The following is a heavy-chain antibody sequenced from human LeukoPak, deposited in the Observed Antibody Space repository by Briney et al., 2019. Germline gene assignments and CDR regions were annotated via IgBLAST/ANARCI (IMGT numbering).Heavy chain of an antibody. CDR2: IKSDGSST. V-gene: IGHV3-74*01. D-gene: IGHD1-7*01. CDR1: GFTFSSYW. J-gene: IGHJ6*03. CDR3: AKRRGLELLYYYYMDV. Sequence: GGSLRLSCAASGFTFSSYWMHWVRQAPGKGLVWVSRIKSDGSSTSYADSVKGRFTISRDNAKNTLYLQMNSLRAEDTAVYYCAKRRGLELLYYYYMDVWGKGTTVTVSS.